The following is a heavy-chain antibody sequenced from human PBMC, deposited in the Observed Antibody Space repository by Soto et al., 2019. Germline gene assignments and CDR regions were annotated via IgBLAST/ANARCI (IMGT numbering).Heavy chain of an antibody. CDR1: GFTFSSYA. CDR3: AKERGAEYFQH. Sequence: RRLSCAASGFTFSSYAMSWVRQAPGKGLEWVSAISGSGGSTCYADSVKGRFTISRDNSKNTLYLQMNSLRAEDTAVYYCAKERGAEYFQHWGQGTLVTVSS. J-gene: IGHJ1*01. CDR2: ISGSGGST. V-gene: IGHV3-23*01.